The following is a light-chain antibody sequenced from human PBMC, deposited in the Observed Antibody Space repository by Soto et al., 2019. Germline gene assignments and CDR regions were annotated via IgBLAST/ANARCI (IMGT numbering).Light chain of an antibody. CDR1: QSISSY. V-gene: IGKV1-39*01. Sequence: DIQMTQSPSSLSASVGDRVTITCRASQSISSYLNWYQQKPGKAPKLLIYAASSLQSGVPSRFSGSGSGTDFTLTISSLQPEDFATYYCQQSYSTPPWGFTFGPGTKVDIK. CDR2: AAS. J-gene: IGKJ3*01. CDR3: QQSYSTPPWGFT.